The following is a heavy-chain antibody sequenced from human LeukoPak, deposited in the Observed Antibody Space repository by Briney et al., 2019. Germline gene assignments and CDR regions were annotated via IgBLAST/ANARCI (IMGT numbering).Heavy chain of an antibody. CDR1: GFTFSSYA. V-gene: IGHV3-23*01. CDR2: ISGSGGST. J-gene: IGHJ4*02. CDR3: GAYDYIWGSYRYRLSDY. D-gene: IGHD3-16*02. Sequence: GGSLRLSCAASGFTFSSYAISWVRQAPGKGLEWVSAISGSGGSTYYADSVKGRFTISRDNSKNTLYLQMNSLRAEDTAVYYCGAYDYIWGSYRYRLSDYWGQGTLVTVSS.